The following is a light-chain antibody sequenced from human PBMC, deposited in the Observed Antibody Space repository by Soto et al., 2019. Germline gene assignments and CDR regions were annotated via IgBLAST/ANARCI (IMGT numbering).Light chain of an antibody. CDR3: QQYNSYTWT. CDR2: DVS. J-gene: IGKJ1*01. Sequence: IQMTQSPSTLSASVGDRVTITCRTSQSISNWLAWYQQKPGKAPELLIYDVSNLESGVPSRFSGSGSGTEFTLTISSLQPDDFATYYCQQYNSYTWTFGQGTKVDIK. V-gene: IGKV1-5*01. CDR1: QSISNW.